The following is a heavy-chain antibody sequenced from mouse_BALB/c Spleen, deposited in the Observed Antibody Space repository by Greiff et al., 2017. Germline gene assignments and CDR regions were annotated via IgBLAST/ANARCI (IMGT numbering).Heavy chain of an antibody. CDR2: INSNGGST. J-gene: IGHJ4*01. Sequence: EVQGVESGGGLVQPGGSLKLSCAASGFTFSSYGMSWVRQTPDKRLELVATINSNGGSTYYPDSVKGRFTISRDNAKHTLYLQMSSLKSEDTAMYYCASLLRLRAMDYWGQGTSVTVSS. CDR3: ASLLRLRAMDY. CDR1: GFTFSSYG. D-gene: IGHD1-2*01. V-gene: IGHV5-6-3*01.